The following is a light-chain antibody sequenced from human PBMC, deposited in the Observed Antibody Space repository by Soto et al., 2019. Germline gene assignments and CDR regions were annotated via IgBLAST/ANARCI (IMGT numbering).Light chain of an antibody. Sequence: EIVLTQSPGTLSLSPGDRATLYCRVSQSFTPNHLGVTRHYLAWYQQKPGQAPRLLMYGASSRATGIPDRFSGSGSGTDFTLTISRLEPEDFAVYYCQQYGSSPLTFGGGTRVEVK. CDR3: QQYGSSPLT. CDR1: QSFTPNHLGVTRHY. V-gene: IGKV3-20*01. J-gene: IGKJ4*01. CDR2: GAS.